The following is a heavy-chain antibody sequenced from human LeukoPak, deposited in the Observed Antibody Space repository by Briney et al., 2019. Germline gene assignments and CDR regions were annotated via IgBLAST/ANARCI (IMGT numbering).Heavy chain of an antibody. CDR3: ARNYDRSKDGNDY. J-gene: IGHJ4*02. CDR1: GYRITTYS. V-gene: IGHV1-18*01. Sequence: GASVKASCKASGYRITTYSISWVRQAPGQGLEWLGWISSYNGKTNYGKNVQGRVTMTTDTSTSTAYMELRSLRSDDTAIYYCARNYDRSKDGNDYWGQGTLVTVSS. CDR2: ISSYNGKT. D-gene: IGHD3-22*01.